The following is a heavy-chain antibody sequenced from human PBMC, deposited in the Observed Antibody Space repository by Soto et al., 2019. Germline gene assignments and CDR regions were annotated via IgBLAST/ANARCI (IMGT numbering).Heavy chain of an antibody. D-gene: IGHD3-3*01. J-gene: IGHJ6*02. Sequence: GASVKVSCKVSGYTLTELSMHWVRQAPGKGLEWMGGFDPEDGETIYAQKFQGRVTMTEDTSTDTAYMELSSLRSEDTAVCYCATGGFGVVALDVWGQGTTVTVSS. CDR2: FDPEDGET. CDR3: ATGGFGVVALDV. V-gene: IGHV1-24*01. CDR1: GYTLTELS.